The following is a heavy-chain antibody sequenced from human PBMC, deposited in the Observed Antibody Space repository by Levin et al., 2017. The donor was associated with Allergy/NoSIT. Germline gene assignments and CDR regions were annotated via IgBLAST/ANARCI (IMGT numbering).Heavy chain of an antibody. D-gene: IGHD4-17*01. V-gene: IGHV3-30*18. CDR2: ISYDGSNK. CDR3: AKLASTVTTSFDY. Sequence: GGSLRLSCAASGFTFSSYGMHWVRQAPGKGLEWVAVISYDGSNKYYADSVKGRFTISRDNSKNTLYLQMNSLRAEDTAVYYCAKLASTVTTSFDYWGQGTLVTVSS. CDR1: GFTFSSYG. J-gene: IGHJ4*02.